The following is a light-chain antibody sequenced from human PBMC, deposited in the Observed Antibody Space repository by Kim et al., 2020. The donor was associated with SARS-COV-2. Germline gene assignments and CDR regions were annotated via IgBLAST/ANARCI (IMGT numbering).Light chain of an antibody. J-gene: IGLJ3*02. V-gene: IGLV3-1*01. CDR1: KLGDKY. Sequence: SYELTQPPSVSVSPGQTASITCSGDKLGDKYACWYQQKPGQSPVLVIYQDSKRPSGIPERFSGSNSGNTATLTISGTQAMDEADYYCQAWDSSVNWVFG. CDR3: QAWDSSVNWV. CDR2: QDS.